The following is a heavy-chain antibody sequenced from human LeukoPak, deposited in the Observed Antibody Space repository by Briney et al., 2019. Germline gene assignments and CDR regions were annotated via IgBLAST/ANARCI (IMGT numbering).Heavy chain of an antibody. J-gene: IGHJ5*02. CDR1: GFIFDDYD. Sequence: PGGSLRLSCAASGFIFDDYDISWVRQAPGKGLEWVSHINWNGNTIGYADSVKGRFTISRDNAKNSLYLQMNSLRAEDTAVYYCARGQYSGYDYLSWFDPWGQGTLVTVSS. V-gene: IGHV3-20*04. D-gene: IGHD5-12*01. CDR2: INWNGNTI. CDR3: ARGQYSGYDYLSWFDP.